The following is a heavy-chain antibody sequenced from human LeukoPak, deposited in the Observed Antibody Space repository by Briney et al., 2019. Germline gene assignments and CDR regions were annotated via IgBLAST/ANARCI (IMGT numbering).Heavy chain of an antibody. CDR1: GFTFDDYA. Sequence: GGSLRLSCAASGFTFDDYAMHWVRQAPGKGLEWGSGISWNSGSIGYADSVKGRFTISRDNAKNSLYLQMNSLRAEDTALYYCAKGGGSSWYADFDYWGQGTLVTVSS. J-gene: IGHJ4*02. V-gene: IGHV3-9*01. D-gene: IGHD6-13*01. CDR2: ISWNSGSI. CDR3: AKGGGSSWYADFDY.